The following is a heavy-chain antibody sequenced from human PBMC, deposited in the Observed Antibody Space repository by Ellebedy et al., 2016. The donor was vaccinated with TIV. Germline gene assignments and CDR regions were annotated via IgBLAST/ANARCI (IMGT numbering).Heavy chain of an antibody. CDR3: ARDTLVGVTDSYFDY. CDR2: ISKSGSST. J-gene: IGHJ4*02. Sequence: GESLKISCAASGFSFSGYAMSWVRQAPGKGLEWVSSISKSGSSTYYADSEKGRITISRDNAKNSLYLQMNNLRAEDTAVYYCARDTLVGVTDSYFDYWGQGTLVTVSS. D-gene: IGHD1-26*01. V-gene: IGHV3-23*01. CDR1: GFSFSGYA.